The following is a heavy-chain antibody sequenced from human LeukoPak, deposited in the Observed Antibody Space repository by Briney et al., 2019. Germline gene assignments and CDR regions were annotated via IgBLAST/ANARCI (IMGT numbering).Heavy chain of an antibody. J-gene: IGHJ3*02. CDR3: ARGLQLWYPGDAFDI. Sequence: GGSLRLSCAASGFTVSSNYMSWVRQAPGKGLEWVSVIYVGGSTYYAASVTGRFTISRDNSKNTLYFQMNSLRAEDTAVYYCARGLQLWYPGDAFDIWGQGTMVTVSS. D-gene: IGHD5-18*01. CDR2: IYVGGST. V-gene: IGHV3-66*01. CDR1: GFTVSSNY.